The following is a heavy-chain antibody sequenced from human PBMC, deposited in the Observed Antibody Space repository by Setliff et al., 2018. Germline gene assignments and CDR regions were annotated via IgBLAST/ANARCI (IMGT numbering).Heavy chain of an antibody. CDR3: ARRETYYNFWSGYYAY. J-gene: IGHJ4*02. CDR1: ADSISSSYDY. Sequence: SETLSLTCNVSADSISSSYDYWAWIRQPPGKGLEWIGSIYYSGSTYYNPSLKSRVTISVDTSKNQFSLKLSSVTAADTAVYYCARRETYYNFWSGYYAYWGQGTLVTVSS. CDR2: IYYSGST. V-gene: IGHV4-39*07. D-gene: IGHD3-3*01.